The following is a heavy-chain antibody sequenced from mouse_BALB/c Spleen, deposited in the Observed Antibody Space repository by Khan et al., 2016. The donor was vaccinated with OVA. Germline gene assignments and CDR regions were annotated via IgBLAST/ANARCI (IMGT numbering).Heavy chain of an antibody. CDR2: IWSDGTT. V-gene: IGHV2-6-1*01. CDR3: ARQPYYHYYLMDY. CDR1: GFSLTNYG. J-gene: IGHJ4*01. D-gene: IGHD2-10*01. Sequence: VQLKESGPGLVAPSQSLSITCTISGFSLTNYGIHWVRQPPGKGLEWLVLIWSDGTTTYNSALKSRLSISKDNSKSQVFLKMNSLQTDDTAMYYCARQPYYHYYLMDYWGQGTSVTGSS.